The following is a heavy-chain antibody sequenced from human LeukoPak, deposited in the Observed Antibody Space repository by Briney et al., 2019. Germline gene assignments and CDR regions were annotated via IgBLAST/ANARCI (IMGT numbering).Heavy chain of an antibody. CDR3: AKDGSGTYPDAFDV. Sequence: GGSLRLSCAASGFTFSNFAMTWVRQAPGKGLEWVPGIRGGAGDTYYADSVKGRFTISRDTSKNTLYLQMNSLRAEDTAVYYCAKDGSGTYPDAFDVWGQGTMVTVSS. CDR2: IRGGAGDT. D-gene: IGHD1-26*01. J-gene: IGHJ3*01. V-gene: IGHV3-23*01. CDR1: GFTFSNFA.